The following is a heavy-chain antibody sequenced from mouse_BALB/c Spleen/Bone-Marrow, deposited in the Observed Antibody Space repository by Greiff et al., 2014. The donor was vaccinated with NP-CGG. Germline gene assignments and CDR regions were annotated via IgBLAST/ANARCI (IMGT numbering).Heavy chain of an antibody. CDR1: GFNIKDTY. J-gene: IGHJ1*01. CDR2: TDPANGNT. D-gene: IGHD1-1*01. Sequence: EVQLQQSGAELVEPGASVKLSCTASGFNIKDTYMHWVKQRPEQGLEWIGRTDPANGNTKYDPKFQGKATITADTSSNTAYLRLSSLTSEDTAVYYCARGYGSSYGTGYFDVWGAGTTVTVAS. V-gene: IGHV14-3*02. CDR3: ARGYGSSYGTGYFDV.